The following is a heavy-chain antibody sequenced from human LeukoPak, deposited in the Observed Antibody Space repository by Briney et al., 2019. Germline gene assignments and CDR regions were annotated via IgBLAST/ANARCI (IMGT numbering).Heavy chain of an antibody. D-gene: IGHD4-17*01. Sequence: PSETLSLTCTVSGGSISSYYWSWIRQPPGKGLEWIGYIYYSGSTNYNPSLKSRVTISVDTSKNQFSLKLSSVTAADTAVYYCARENSYGDYIDYWGQGTLVTVSS. CDR3: ARENSYGDYIDY. CDR1: GGSISSYY. CDR2: IYYSGST. V-gene: IGHV4-59*12. J-gene: IGHJ4*02.